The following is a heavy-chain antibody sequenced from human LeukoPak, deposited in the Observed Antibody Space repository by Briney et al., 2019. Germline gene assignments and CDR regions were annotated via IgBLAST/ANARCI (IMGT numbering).Heavy chain of an antibody. J-gene: IGHJ4*02. Sequence: GGSLRLSCAASGFTFSSYAMSWVRQAPGKGLEWVSGISGSGGSTYYADSVKGRFTISRDNSKNTLNLQMNSLRAEDTAVYYRAKDVTLLWIEEGAPIPKYYFDYWGQGTLVTVSS. D-gene: IGHD3-10*01. CDR2: ISGSGGST. CDR3: AKDVTLLWIEEGAPIPKYYFDY. V-gene: IGHV3-23*01. CDR1: GFTFSSYA.